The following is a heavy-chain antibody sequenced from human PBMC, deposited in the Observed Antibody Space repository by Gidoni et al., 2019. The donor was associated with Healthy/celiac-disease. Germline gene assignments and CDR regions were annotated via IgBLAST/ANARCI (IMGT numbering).Heavy chain of an antibody. Sequence: QVQLVESGGGVVQPGRSLRLSCAASGFTFSSYGMHWVRQAPGKGLEWVAVIWYDGSNKYYADSVKGRFTISRDNSKNTLYLQMNSLRAEDTAVYYCARDAAPTQDYYDSRNWFDPWGQGTLVTVSS. J-gene: IGHJ5*02. CDR3: ARDAAPTQDYYDSRNWFDP. V-gene: IGHV3-33*01. CDR2: IWYDGSNK. CDR1: GFTFSSYG. D-gene: IGHD3-22*01.